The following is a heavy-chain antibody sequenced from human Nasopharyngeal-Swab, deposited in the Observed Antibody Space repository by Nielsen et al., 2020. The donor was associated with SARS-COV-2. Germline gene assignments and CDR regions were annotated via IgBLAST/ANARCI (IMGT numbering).Heavy chain of an antibody. Sequence: IRQPPGKGLEWIGYIYYSGSTNYNPSLKSRVTISVDTSKNQFSLNLSSVTAADTAVYYCARDGGPAYYFDYWGQGTLVTVSS. V-gene: IGHV4-59*01. CDR2: IYYSGST. CDR3: ARDGGPAYYFDY. J-gene: IGHJ4*02. D-gene: IGHD3-16*01.